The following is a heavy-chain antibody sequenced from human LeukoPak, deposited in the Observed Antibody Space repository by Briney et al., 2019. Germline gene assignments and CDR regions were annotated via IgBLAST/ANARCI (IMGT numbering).Heavy chain of an antibody. D-gene: IGHD6-19*01. CDR3: AKALSGWLYYFDY. V-gene: IGHV3-23*01. CDR1: GFTFSSYA. J-gene: IGHJ4*02. Sequence: GGPLRLSCAASGFTFSSYAMSWVRQAPGKGLEWVSAISGSGGSTYYADSVKGRFTISRDNSKNTLYLQMNSLRAEDTAVYYCAKALSGWLYYFDYWGQGTLVTVSS. CDR2: ISGSGGST.